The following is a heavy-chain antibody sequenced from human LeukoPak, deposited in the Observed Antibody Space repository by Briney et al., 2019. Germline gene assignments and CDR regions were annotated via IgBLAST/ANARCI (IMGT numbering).Heavy chain of an antibody. Sequence: SETLSLTCAASGYSISSGYYWGWIRQPPGKVLEWIGSIYHSGSTYYNPSLKSRVTISVDTSKNQFSLKLSSVTAADTAVYYCARQRIGGSYETDDAFDIWGQGTMVTVSS. J-gene: IGHJ3*02. CDR3: ARQRIGGSYETDDAFDI. CDR1: GYSISSGYY. V-gene: IGHV4-38-2*01. D-gene: IGHD1-26*01. CDR2: IYHSGST.